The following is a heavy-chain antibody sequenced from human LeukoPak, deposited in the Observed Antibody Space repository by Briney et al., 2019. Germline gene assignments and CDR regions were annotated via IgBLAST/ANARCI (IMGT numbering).Heavy chain of an antibody. V-gene: IGHV4-38-2*02. CDR1: SFSISSGHY. D-gene: IGHD2-21*01. CDR2: IYHSGPT. J-gene: IGHJ4*02. CDR3: ARDVDRFDY. Sequence: SETLSLTCSVSSFSISSGHYWGWIRQPPGKGLEWIGGIYHSGPTYYNPSLKSRVTISVDTSKNHFSLTLTSVTAADTAVYYCARDVDRFDYRGQGTLVTVSS.